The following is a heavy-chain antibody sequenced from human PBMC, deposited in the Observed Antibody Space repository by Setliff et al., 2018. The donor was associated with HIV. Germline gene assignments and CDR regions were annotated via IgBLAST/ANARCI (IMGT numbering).Heavy chain of an antibody. J-gene: IGHJ6*03. CDR1: GGTFSSYA. CDR2: IIPMFGTA. Sequence: SVKVSCKASGGTFSSYAISWVRQAPGQGLEWMGRIIPMFGTANYAQKFQGRVTITADNSKNTLYLQMNSLRAEDTAVFYCARVSLFYYGSYYMDVWGKGTTVTVSS. D-gene: IGHD3-10*01. CDR3: ARVSLFYYGSYYMDV. V-gene: IGHV1-69*06.